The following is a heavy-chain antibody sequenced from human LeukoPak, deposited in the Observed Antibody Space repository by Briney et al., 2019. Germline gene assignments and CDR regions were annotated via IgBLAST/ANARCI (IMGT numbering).Heavy chain of an antibody. Sequence: GGSLRLSCAASGFTFSSYEMNWVRQAPGKGLEWVSTISGSGGATYYADSVKGRFTISRDNSKNTLYVQMNSLRAEDTAVYYCAKVGYSYAPRNIDYWGQGTLVTVSS. CDR3: AKVGYSYAPRNIDY. CDR1: GFTFSSYE. V-gene: IGHV3-23*01. CDR2: ISGSGGAT. J-gene: IGHJ4*02. D-gene: IGHD5-18*01.